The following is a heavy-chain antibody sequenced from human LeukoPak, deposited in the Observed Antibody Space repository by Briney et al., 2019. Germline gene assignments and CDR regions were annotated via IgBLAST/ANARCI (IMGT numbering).Heavy chain of an antibody. Sequence: GGSLRLSCAASGLVVSTNYMSWVRQAPGKGLEWVSIIYSGVNTYYADSVKGRFTISRDNSKNTLYLQMNSLRAEDTAVYYCARDRNYYDSNYYGMDVWGQGTTVTVSS. J-gene: IGHJ6*02. V-gene: IGHV3-53*01. CDR2: IYSGVNT. CDR3: ARDRNYYDSNYYGMDV. D-gene: IGHD3-22*01. CDR1: GLVVSTNY.